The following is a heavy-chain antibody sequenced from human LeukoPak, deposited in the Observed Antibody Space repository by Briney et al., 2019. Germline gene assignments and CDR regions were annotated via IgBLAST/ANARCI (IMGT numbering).Heavy chain of an antibody. CDR3: ARSTYFYGSGIDY. Sequence: VGSLRLSCAASGFFVSSNYMSWVRQAPGKGLEFVSVIYSAGSTYYADSVMGRFTISRDISKNTLYLQMNTLRVEDTAVYSCARSTYFYGSGIDYWGQGTLVTVSS. D-gene: IGHD3-10*01. V-gene: IGHV3-53*01. J-gene: IGHJ4*02. CDR2: IYSAGST. CDR1: GFFVSSNY.